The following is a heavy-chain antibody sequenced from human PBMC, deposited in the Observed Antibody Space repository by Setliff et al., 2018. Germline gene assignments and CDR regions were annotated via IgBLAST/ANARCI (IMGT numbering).Heavy chain of an antibody. CDR2: IYRTGTT. CDR1: GYSISSGYY. J-gene: IGHJ6*02. D-gene: IGHD6-13*01. CDR3: ARSAGYSSSWYNYYYGMDV. V-gene: IGHV4-38-2*01. Sequence: SETLSLTCGVSGYSISSGYYWGWIRQPPGKGLEWIGSIYRTGTTHYNPSLKSRVTMSVDTSKNQFSLKLSSVTAADTAVYYCARSAGYSSSWYNYYYGMDVWGQGTTVTVSS.